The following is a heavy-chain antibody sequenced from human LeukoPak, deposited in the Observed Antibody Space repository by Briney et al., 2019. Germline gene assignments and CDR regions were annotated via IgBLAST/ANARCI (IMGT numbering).Heavy chain of an antibody. CDR3: ARVDRTNCGGDCPYDY. CDR2: INPNSGGT. CDR1: GYTFTGYY. D-gene: IGHD2-21*02. V-gene: IGHV1-2*04. Sequence: ASVKVSCKASGYTFTGYYMHWVRQAPGQGLEWMGWINPNSGGTNYAQKFQGWVTMTRDTSISTAYMELSRLRSDDTAVYYCARVDRTNCGGDCPYDYWGQGTLATVSS. J-gene: IGHJ4*02.